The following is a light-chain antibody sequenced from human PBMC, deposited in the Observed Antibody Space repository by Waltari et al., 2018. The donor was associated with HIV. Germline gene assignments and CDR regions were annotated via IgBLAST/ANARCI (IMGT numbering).Light chain of an antibody. J-gene: IGKJ2*01. CDR1: QSISTDS. CDR3: QHYGNSPFT. Sequence: EVVLTQSPGPLSLSPGDRALLSCRSSQSISTDSLGWYQQKLGQAPSLLIYGASSRATGVPDRFSGSGSGTDFTLTISRLEPEDFAVYYCQHYGNSPFTFGQGTKL. CDR2: GAS. V-gene: IGKV3-20*01.